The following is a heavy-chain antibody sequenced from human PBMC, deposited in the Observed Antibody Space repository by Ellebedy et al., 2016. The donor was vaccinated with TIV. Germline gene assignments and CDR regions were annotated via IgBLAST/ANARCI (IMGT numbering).Heavy chain of an antibody. D-gene: IGHD3-10*01. Sequence: GGSLRLSCAASGFTFSSYGMHWVRQAPGKGLEWVAVTWYDGSNKYYADSVKGRFTISRDNSKNTLYLQMNSLRAEDTAVYYCARAYSGHLWFGGEYYFDYWGQGTLVTVSS. J-gene: IGHJ4*02. CDR1: GFTFSSYG. CDR2: TWYDGSNK. CDR3: ARAYSGHLWFGGEYYFDY. V-gene: IGHV3-33*01.